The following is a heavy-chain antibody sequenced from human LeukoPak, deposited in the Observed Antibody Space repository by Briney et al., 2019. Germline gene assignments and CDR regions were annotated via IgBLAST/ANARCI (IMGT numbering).Heavy chain of an antibody. CDR3: ARVNWDSRLFDY. D-gene: IGHD1-7*01. CDR2: IRYDGSNK. Sequence: GGSLRLSCAASGFTFSSYGMHWVRQAPGKGLEWVAFIRYDGSNKYYADSVKGRFTISRDNSKNTLYLQMNSLRAEDTAVYYCARVNWDSRLFDYWGQGTLVTVSS. J-gene: IGHJ4*02. V-gene: IGHV3-30*02. CDR1: GFTFSSYG.